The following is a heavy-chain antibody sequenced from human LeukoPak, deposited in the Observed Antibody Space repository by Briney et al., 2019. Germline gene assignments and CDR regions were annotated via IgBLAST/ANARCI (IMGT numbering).Heavy chain of an antibody. CDR2: ISYDGSNK. V-gene: IGHV3-30*03. Sequence: GGSLRLSCAASGFTFSSYGMHWVRQAPGKGLEWVAVISYDGSNKYYADSVKGRFTISRDNSKNTLYLQMNSLRAEDTAVYYCATLPITMIVVVPDDFDYWGQGALVTVSS. CDR1: GFTFSSYG. D-gene: IGHD3-22*01. J-gene: IGHJ4*02. CDR3: ATLPITMIVVVPDDFDY.